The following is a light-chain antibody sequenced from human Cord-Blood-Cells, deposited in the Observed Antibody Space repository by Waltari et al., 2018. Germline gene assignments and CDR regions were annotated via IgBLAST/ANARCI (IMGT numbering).Light chain of an antibody. Sequence: EIVLTQSPGTLSLSPGERATLSCRASQSVSSSYLAWYQQQPGQAPLLLIYGASSRATGIPDRFSGSVSGTDFTLTISRLEPEDFAVYYCQQYGSSLYSFGQGTKLEIK. V-gene: IGKV3-20*01. CDR3: QQYGSSLYS. J-gene: IGKJ2*03. CDR1: QSVSSSY. CDR2: GAS.